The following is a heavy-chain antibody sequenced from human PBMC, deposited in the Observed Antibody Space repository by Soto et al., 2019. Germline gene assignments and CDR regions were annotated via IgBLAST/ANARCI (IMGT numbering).Heavy chain of an antibody. D-gene: IGHD1-26*01. CDR1: GFTFSDYY. J-gene: IGHJ6*02. CDR3: ARYSGSYLSAYFYGMDV. CDR2: ISTVSSAT. V-gene: IGHV3-11*06. Sequence: QVQLVESGGVLVKPGGSLRLSCAASGFTFSDYYMTWIRQAPGKGLEWVSFISTVSSATNYADSVKGRFTISRDNAKNLVYLQMASLRAEDTAVYYCARYSGSYLSAYFYGMDVWGQGATVTVSS.